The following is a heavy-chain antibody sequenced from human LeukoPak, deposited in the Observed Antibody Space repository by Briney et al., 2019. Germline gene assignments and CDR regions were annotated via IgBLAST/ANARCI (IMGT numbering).Heavy chain of an antibody. Sequence: SETLSLTCTVSGGSISSYYWSWIRQPPGKGLEWIGSIYYSGSTYYNPSLKSRVTISVDTSKNQFSLKLSSVTAADTAVYYCARVHFWQWLDFDYWGQGTLVTVSS. D-gene: IGHD3-3*02. CDR3: ARVHFWQWLDFDY. J-gene: IGHJ4*02. CDR1: GGSISSYY. CDR2: IYYSGST. V-gene: IGHV4-59*12.